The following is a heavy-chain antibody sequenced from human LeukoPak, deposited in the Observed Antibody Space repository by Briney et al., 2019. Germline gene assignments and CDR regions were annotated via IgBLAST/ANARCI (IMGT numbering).Heavy chain of an antibody. CDR2: INQDGSET. CDR1: GFTVSSNY. D-gene: IGHD3-10*01. CDR3: ARFGSGRQFHYLDF. V-gene: IGHV3-7*01. Sequence: SGGSLRLSCAASGFTVSSNYMSWVRQAPGKGLEWVANINQDGSETYYVDSVKGRFTISRANPKNSLYMQTNSLRAEDTALYYCARFGSGRQFHYLDFWGQGALVTVSS. J-gene: IGHJ4*02.